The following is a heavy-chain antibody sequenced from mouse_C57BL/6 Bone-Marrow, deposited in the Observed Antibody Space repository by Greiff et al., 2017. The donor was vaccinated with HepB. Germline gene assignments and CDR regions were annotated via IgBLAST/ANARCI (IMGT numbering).Heavy chain of an antibody. CDR2: INPYNGGT. CDR1: GYTFTDYY. CDR3: ARPPPYGSLDY. Sequence: EVKLQESGPVLVKPGASVKMSCKASGYTFTDYYMNWVKQSHGKSLEWIGVINPYNGGTSYNQKFKGKATLTVDKSSSTAYMELNSLTSEDSAVYYCARPPPYGSLDYWGQGTTLTVSS. V-gene: IGHV1-19*01. D-gene: IGHD1-1*01. J-gene: IGHJ2*01.